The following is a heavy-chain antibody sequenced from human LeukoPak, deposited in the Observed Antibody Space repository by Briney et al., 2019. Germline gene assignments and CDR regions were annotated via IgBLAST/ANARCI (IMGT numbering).Heavy chain of an antibody. D-gene: IGHD3-22*01. V-gene: IGHV4-34*01. CDR1: GGSFSGYY. Sequence: SETLSLTCAVYGGSFSGYYWSWIRQPPGKGLEWIGEINHSGSANYNPSLKSRVTISVDTSKNQFSLKLSSVTAADTAVYYCARRLPYYYDSSGYFDYWGQGTLVTVSS. CDR3: ARRLPYYYDSSGYFDY. CDR2: INHSGSA. J-gene: IGHJ4*02.